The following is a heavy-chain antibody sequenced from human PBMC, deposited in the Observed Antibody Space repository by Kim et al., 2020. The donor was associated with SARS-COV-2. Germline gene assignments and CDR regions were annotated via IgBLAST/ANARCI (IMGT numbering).Heavy chain of an antibody. V-gene: IGHV5-51*01. D-gene: IGHD3-16*02. J-gene: IGHJ4*02. CDR2: IHPGESDS. CDR3: VRSPTSLTSGFFYFDY. Sequence: GESLKISCKASGYSFTSFWIGWVRQMPGKGLEWMGIIHPGESDSRYSPSFQGQVTISADKSISTAFLQRNSLEASDTAMYYCVRSPTSLTSGFFYFDYWGQGTLITVSS. CDR1: GYSFTSFW.